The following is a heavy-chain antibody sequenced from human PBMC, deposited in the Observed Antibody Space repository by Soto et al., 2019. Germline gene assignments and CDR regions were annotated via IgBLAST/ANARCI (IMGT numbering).Heavy chain of an antibody. Sequence: QITLKESGPTLVKPTQTLTLTCTFSGFSLSTRGVNVAWVRQPPGRALEWLALINWDDDKRYSPSLKNRLTVAKDTSKNQVVLTMTNMDPVDTGTYYCAHRPDNWNYAGFDYWCPGTLVTVSS. CDR3: AHRPDNWNYAGFDY. CDR1: GFSLSTRGVN. V-gene: IGHV2-5*02. D-gene: IGHD1-7*01. J-gene: IGHJ4*02. CDR2: INWDDDK.